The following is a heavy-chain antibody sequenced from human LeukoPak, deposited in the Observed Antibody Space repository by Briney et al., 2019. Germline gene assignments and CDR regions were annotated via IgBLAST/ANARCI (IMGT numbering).Heavy chain of an antibody. CDR2: ISVYNGDT. CDR1: GYTFTTSG. CDR3: ARRRRSGLSYYMDV. J-gene: IGHJ6*03. D-gene: IGHD3-22*01. Sequence: GASVKVSCKASGYTFTTSGVSWVRQAPGQGLEWMGWISVYNGDTNYAQNLQDRVTMTTDRSTGTAYMELRSLKSDDSAVYYCARRRRSGLSYYMDVWGEGTTVTVSS. V-gene: IGHV1-18*01.